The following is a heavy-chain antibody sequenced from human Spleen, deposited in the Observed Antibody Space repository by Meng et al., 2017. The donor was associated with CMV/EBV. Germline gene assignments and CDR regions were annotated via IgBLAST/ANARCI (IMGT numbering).Heavy chain of an antibody. J-gene: IGHJ4*02. CDR2: IYHSGSS. V-gene: IGHV4-4*02. D-gene: IGHD2-15*01. CDR3: ASQPGYCSGGNCYLSDFDY. Sequence: GSINSNNWWSWVRQPTGKGLEWIGEIYHSGSSNYNPSLKSRVTISVDMSKNQFSLKLNSVTAADTAMYYCASQPGYCSGGNCYLSDFDYWGQGTLVTVSS. CDR1: GSINSNNW.